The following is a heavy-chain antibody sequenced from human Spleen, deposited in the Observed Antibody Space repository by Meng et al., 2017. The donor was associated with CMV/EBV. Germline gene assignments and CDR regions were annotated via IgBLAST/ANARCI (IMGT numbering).Heavy chain of an antibody. V-gene: IGHV2-5*01. CDR2: IYWNDDK. CDR1: GFSLSTSGVG. Sequence: SGPTLVKPTQTLTLTCTFSGFSLSTSGVGVGWIRQPPGKALEWLALIYWNDDKRYSPSLKSRLTITKDTSKNQVVLTMTNMDPVDTATYYCAFTLKTRTTALGFDPWGQGALVTVSS. D-gene: IGHD1-1*01. CDR3: AFTLKTRTTALGFDP. J-gene: IGHJ5*02.